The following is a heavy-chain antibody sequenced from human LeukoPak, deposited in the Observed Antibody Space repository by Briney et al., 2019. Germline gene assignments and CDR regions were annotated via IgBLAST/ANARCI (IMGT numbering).Heavy chain of an antibody. CDR1: GGSFSGYY. CDR2: INHSGST. CDR3: AKDQVRSRLVPPKDAFDI. J-gene: IGHJ3*02. D-gene: IGHD6-19*01. Sequence: SETLSLTCAVYGGSFSGYYWGWIRQPPGKGLERIGEINHSGSTNYNPSLKSRVTISVDTSKNQFSLKLSSVTAADTAVYYCAKDQVRSRLVPPKDAFDIWGQGTMVTVSS. V-gene: IGHV4-34*01.